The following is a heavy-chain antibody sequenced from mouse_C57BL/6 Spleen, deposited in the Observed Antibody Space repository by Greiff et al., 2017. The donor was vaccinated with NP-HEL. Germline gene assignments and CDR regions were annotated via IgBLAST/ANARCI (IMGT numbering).Heavy chain of an antibody. Sequence: VQLKQSGPGLVKPSQSLSLTCSVTGYSITSGYYWNWIRQFPGNKLEWMGYISYDGSNNYNPSLKNRISITRDTSKNQFFLKLNSVTTEDTATYYCARETTPDWYFDVWGTGTTVTVSS. CDR1: GYSITSGYY. CDR2: ISYDGSN. J-gene: IGHJ1*03. CDR3: ARETTPDWYFDV. D-gene: IGHD1-1*01. V-gene: IGHV3-6*01.